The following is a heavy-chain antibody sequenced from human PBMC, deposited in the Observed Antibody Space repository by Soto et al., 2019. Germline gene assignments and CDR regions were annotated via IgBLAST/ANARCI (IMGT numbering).Heavy chain of an antibody. CDR1: GGSISSSNW. CDR3: AREARYYYDSSGYRSYNWFDP. CDR2: IYHSGST. Sequence: NPSETLSLTCAVSGGSISSSNWWSWVRQPPGKGLEWIGEIYHSGSTNYNPSLKSRVTISVDKSRNQFSLKLSSVTAADTAVYYCAREARYYYDSSGYRSYNWFDPWGQGTLVTVSS. D-gene: IGHD3-22*01. V-gene: IGHV4-4*02. J-gene: IGHJ5*02.